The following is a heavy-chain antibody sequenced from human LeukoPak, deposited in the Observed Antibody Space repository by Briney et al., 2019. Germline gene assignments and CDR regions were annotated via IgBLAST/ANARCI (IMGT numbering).Heavy chain of an antibody. V-gene: IGHV3-23*01. CDR2: ISGSGGST. D-gene: IGHD3-10*01. Sequence: GGSLRLPCAASGFTFSSYGMSWVRQAPGKGLEWVSAISGSGGSTYYADSVKGRFTISRGNSKNTLYLQMNSLRAEDTAVYYCAKPLRFNDAFDIWGQGTMVTVSS. J-gene: IGHJ3*02. CDR1: GFTFSSYG. CDR3: AKPLRFNDAFDI.